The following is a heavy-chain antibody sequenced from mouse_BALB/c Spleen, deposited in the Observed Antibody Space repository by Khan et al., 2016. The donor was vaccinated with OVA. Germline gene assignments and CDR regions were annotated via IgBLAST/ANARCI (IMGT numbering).Heavy chain of an antibody. J-gene: IGHJ4*01. V-gene: IGHV9-4*02. D-gene: IGHD2-12*01. Sequence: QIQLVQSGPELKKPGETVRISCKASGYTFTTAGIQWVQKMPGKGLKWIGWINTHSGVPKYAEDFKGRFAFSLEISVNTAYLQITNLKNEDTATXFVERGRAAYYRGDGGDMEYWGEGTSVTVSS. CDR3: ERGRAAYYRGDGGDMEY. CDR1: GYTFTTAG. CDR2: INTHSGVP.